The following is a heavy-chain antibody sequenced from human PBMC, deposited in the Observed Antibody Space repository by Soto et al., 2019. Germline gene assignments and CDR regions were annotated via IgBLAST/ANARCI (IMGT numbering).Heavy chain of an antibody. Sequence: QVQLVQSGAEVKKPGSSVKVSCKASGGTFSSYAISWVRQAPGQGLEWMGGIIPIFGTANYAQKFQGRVTITADKSTSTAYMELSSMRSEDTAVYYCARGVKVQLELHCGMDVWGQGTTVTVSS. V-gene: IGHV1-69*06. D-gene: IGHD1-1*01. J-gene: IGHJ6*02. CDR3: ARGVKVQLELHCGMDV. CDR1: GGTFSSYA. CDR2: IIPIFGTA.